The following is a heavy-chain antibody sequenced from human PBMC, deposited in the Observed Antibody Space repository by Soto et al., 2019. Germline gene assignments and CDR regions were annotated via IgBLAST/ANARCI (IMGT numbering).Heavy chain of an antibody. Sequence: PVGSLRLSCASSGFTFSSYAMHCVRQSPGKGLEWVAVISYDGSNKYYADSVKGRFTISRDNSKNTLYLQMNSLRAEDTAVYYCARARYYGMEAWGQGTT. J-gene: IGHJ6*01. CDR1: GFTFSSYA. CDR2: ISYDGSNK. CDR3: ARARYYGMEA. V-gene: IGHV3-30-3*01.